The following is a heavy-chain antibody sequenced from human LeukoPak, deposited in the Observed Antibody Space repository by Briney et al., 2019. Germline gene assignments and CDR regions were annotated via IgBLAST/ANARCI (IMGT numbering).Heavy chain of an antibody. V-gene: IGHV3-23*01. CDR2: ISGSGGST. Sequence: PGGTLRLSCAASGFTFSSYGMSWVRQAPGKGLEWVSAISGSGGSTYYADSVKGRFTISRDNSKNTLYLQMNSRRAEDTAVYYCARPKTYYYDSSGYFDAFDIWGQGTMVTVSS. J-gene: IGHJ3*02. CDR3: ARPKTYYYDSSGYFDAFDI. D-gene: IGHD3-22*01. CDR1: GFTFSSYG.